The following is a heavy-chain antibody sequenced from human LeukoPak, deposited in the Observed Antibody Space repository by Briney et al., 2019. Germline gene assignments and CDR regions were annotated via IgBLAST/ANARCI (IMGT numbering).Heavy chain of an antibody. J-gene: IGHJ4*01. CDR3: ARGESCWYY. Sequence: KASETLSLTCTVSGVSMSSYYWSWIRQPPGKGLEWIGYIYYTGRTNYNPSLKSRVTISLDTSKNQFSLKLSSVTAADTALYYCARGESCWYYWGHGTLVTVSS. D-gene: IGHD6-13*01. CDR2: IYYTGRT. V-gene: IGHV4-59*01. CDR1: GVSMSSYY.